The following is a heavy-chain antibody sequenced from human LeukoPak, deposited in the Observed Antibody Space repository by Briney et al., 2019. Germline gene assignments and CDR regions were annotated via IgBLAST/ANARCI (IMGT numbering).Heavy chain of an antibody. CDR1: GYSISSRYY. V-gene: IGHV4-38-2*02. D-gene: IGHD6-13*01. Sequence: PSETLPLTCAVSGYSISSRYYWGWIRQPPGKGLEWIGSIYHSGSTYYNPSLKSRVTISVDTSKNQFSLKLSSVTAADTAVYYCARDLTPAAGDYWGQGTLVTVSS. CDR3: ARDLTPAAGDY. J-gene: IGHJ4*02. CDR2: IYHSGST.